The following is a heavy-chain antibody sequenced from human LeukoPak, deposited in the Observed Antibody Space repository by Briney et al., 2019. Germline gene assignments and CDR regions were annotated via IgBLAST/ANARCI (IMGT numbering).Heavy chain of an antibody. Sequence: GGSLRLSCAASGFTFSSYGMHWVRQAPGKGLEWMAVISYDGSNKYYADSVKGRFTISRDNSKNTLYLQMNSLRAEDTAVYYCAKDGARGYFDYWGQGTLVTVSS. CDR3: AKDGARGYFDY. V-gene: IGHV3-30*18. D-gene: IGHD1-26*01. CDR1: GFTFSSYG. CDR2: ISYDGSNK. J-gene: IGHJ4*02.